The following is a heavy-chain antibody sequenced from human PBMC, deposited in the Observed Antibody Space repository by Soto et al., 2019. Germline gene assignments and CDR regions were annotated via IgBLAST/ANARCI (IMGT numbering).Heavy chain of an antibody. V-gene: IGHV2-26*01. CDR1: GFSLSNARMG. CDR3: ARLTTVTTGHNCFDP. Sequence: SGPTLVNPTDTLTLTCTVSGFSLSNARMGVSWIRQPPGKALEWLAHIFSNDEKSYSTSLKSRLTISKDTSKSQVVLTMTNMDPVDTDTYYCARLTTVTTGHNCFDPWGKGTLVTVSS. D-gene: IGHD4-17*01. CDR2: IFSNDEK. J-gene: IGHJ5*02.